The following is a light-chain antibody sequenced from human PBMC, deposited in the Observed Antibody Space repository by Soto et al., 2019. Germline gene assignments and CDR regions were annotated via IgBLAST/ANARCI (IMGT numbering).Light chain of an antibody. V-gene: IGKV4-1*01. J-gene: IGKJ1*01. Sequence: DIVMTQSPDSLAVSLGERATINCESSQSVLYRSNNQHCLAWYQQKPGQPPKLLIYWAYTRESGVPDRFSGGGPGTDFTLTISGLQAEDVAVYYCQQYCVTPWTFGQGTKVEIK. CDR2: WAY. CDR3: QQYCVTPWT. CDR1: QSVLYRSNNQHC.